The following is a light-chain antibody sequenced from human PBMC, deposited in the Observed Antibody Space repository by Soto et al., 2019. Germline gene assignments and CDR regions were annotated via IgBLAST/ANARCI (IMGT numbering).Light chain of an antibody. CDR1: PSVSSY. V-gene: IGKV3-11*01. J-gene: IGKJ4*01. CDR3: QQRSYWLT. Sequence: EIVLTQSPATLSLSPGEGATLSCRASPSVSSYLAWYQQKPGQAPRLLIYDASNRATGIPARFSGSGSGTDFTLTISSLEPEDFAVYYCQQRSYWLTFGGGTKVEI. CDR2: DAS.